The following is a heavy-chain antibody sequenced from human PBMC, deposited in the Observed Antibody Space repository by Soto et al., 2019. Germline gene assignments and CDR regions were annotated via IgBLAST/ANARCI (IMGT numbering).Heavy chain of an antibody. Sequence: QVQLVQSGAEVKKPGSSVKVSCKASGGTFSSYAISWVRQAPGPRLEWMGGIIPIFGTANYAQKFQGRVTITADKSTSTAYLELSSLRSEDTAVYYGARATPSREWLLWLWGQGTLVTVSS. D-gene: IGHD3-3*01. CDR3: ARATPSREWLLWL. CDR2: IIPIFGTA. CDR1: GGTFSSYA. J-gene: IGHJ4*02. V-gene: IGHV1-69*06.